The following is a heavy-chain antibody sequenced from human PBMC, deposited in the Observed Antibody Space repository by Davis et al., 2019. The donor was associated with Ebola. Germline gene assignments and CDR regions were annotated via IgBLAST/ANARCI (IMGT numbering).Heavy chain of an antibody. Sequence: GESLKISCAASGFTFSSYSMNWVRQAPGKGLEWVSSISSSSSYIYYADSVKGRFTISRDNAKNSLYLQMNSLRAEDTAVYYCARGGIVLMVYAHDYWGQGTLVTVSP. V-gene: IGHV3-21*01. CDR2: ISSSSSYI. J-gene: IGHJ4*02. CDR1: GFTFSSYS. CDR3: ARGGIVLMVYAHDY. D-gene: IGHD2-8*01.